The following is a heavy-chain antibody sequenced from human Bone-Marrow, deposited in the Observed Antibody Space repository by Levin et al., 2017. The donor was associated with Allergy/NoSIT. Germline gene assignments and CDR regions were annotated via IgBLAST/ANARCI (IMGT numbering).Heavy chain of an antibody. CDR1: GFTFDDYG. D-gene: IGHD6-19*01. J-gene: IGHJ4*02. CDR2: ISWDASTT. Sequence: GESLKISCAASGFTFDDYGMSWVRQAPGKGLEWVSLISWDASTTYYADSVRGRFTISRDNSKNALYLQMNSLTTEDTALYYCAKDLSPRIAVTGNIEYWGQGTLVTVSS. V-gene: IGHV3-43*02. CDR3: AKDLSPRIAVTGNIEY.